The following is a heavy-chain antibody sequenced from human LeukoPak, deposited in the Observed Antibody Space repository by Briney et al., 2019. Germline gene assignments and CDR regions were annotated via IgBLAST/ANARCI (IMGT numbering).Heavy chain of an antibody. CDR1: GDSVSGYSGT. Sequence: SQTLSLTCALSGDSVSGYSGTWNWVRQSPSRGLEWLGRTYYRSKWYNDYALSVKGRITIIPDTSKNQFSLQLNSVTPEDRAVYYCAMQYSGKLDFWGQGTLVTVSS. J-gene: IGHJ4*02. D-gene: IGHD5-12*01. V-gene: IGHV6-1*01. CDR2: TYYRSKWYN. CDR3: AMQYSGKLDF.